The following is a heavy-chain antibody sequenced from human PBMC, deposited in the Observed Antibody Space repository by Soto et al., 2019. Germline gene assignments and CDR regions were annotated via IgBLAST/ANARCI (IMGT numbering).Heavy chain of an antibody. D-gene: IGHD3-10*01. CDR2: IIPIFGTA. Sequence: ASVKVSCKASGGTFSSYAISWVRQAPGQGLEWMGGIIPIFGTANYAQKFQGRVTITADESTSTAYMELSSLRSEDTAVYYCARAPRITMVRGVPDSYYYYGMDVWGQGTTVTVSS. V-gene: IGHV1-69*13. J-gene: IGHJ6*01. CDR3: ARAPRITMVRGVPDSYYYYGMDV. CDR1: GGTFSSYA.